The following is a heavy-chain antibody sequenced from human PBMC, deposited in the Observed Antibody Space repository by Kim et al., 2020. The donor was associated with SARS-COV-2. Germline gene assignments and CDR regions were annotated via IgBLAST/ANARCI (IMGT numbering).Heavy chain of an antibody. CDR3: AKDINGYYYYGMDV. D-gene: IGHD1-20*01. J-gene: IGHJ6*02. CDR1: GFTFSSYG. CDR2: ISYDGSNK. Sequence: GGSLRLSCAASGFTFSSYGMHWVRQAPGKGLEWVAVISYDGSNKYYADSVKGRFTISRDNSKNTLYLQMNSLRAEDTAVYYCAKDINGYYYYGMDVWGQG. V-gene: IGHV3-30*18.